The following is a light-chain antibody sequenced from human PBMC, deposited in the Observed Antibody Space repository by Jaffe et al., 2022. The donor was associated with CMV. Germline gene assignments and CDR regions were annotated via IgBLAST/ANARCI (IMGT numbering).Light chain of an antibody. V-gene: IGKV1-17*03. CDR1: QDISNY. CDR2: EAS. J-gene: IGKJ1*01. Sequence: DIQMTQSPSAMSASVGDRVSITCRASQDISNYLAWYQQRPGKVPKRLIYEASNLESGVPARFSASGSGAEFTLTISSLQPEDFATYYCLQHAIYPRTFAQGTKV. CDR3: LQHAIYPRT.